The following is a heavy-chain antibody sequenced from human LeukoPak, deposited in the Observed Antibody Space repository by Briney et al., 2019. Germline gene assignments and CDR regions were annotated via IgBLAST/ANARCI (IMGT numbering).Heavy chain of an antibody. J-gene: IGHJ6*03. CDR1: GFTFSSYS. CDR3: ARDPYSGNYGNYYYYYMDV. Sequence: GGSLRLSCAASGFTFSSYSMNWVRQAPGKGLEWVSSISSSSSYIYYADSVKGRFTISRDNAKNSLYLQMDSLGPEDTAVYYCARDPYSGNYGNYYYYYMDVWGKGTTVTISS. V-gene: IGHV3-21*01. CDR2: ISSSSSYI. D-gene: IGHD1-26*01.